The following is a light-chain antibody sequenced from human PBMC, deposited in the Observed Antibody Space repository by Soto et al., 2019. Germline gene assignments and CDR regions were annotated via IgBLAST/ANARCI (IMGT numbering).Light chain of an antibody. CDR2: LEGSGSY. CDR3: ETWDSSLWV. V-gene: IGLV4-60*03. J-gene: IGLJ3*02. Sequence: QLVLTQSSSASASLGSSVKLTCTLSSGHRSDIIAWHQQQPGKAPRFLMKLEGSGSYHRGSGVPDRFSGSSSGADRYLTLSNLQSEDEADYYCETWDSSLWVFGGGTKVTVL. CDR1: SGHRSDI.